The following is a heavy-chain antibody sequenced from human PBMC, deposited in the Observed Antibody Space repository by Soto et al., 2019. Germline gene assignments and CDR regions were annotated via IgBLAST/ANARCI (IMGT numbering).Heavy chain of an antibody. CDR2: ISKSSRYI. CDR3: ARDYYDSFFDS. V-gene: IGHV3-21*01. D-gene: IGHD3-22*01. J-gene: IGHJ4*02. Sequence: GSLRLSCAASGFTFSSYSMNWVRQAPGKGLEWVSSISKSSRYIYYADSVKGRFTISRDNAKNSLYLQMNSLRAEDTAVYYCARDYYDSFFDSWGQGTLVTVSS. CDR1: GFTFSSYS.